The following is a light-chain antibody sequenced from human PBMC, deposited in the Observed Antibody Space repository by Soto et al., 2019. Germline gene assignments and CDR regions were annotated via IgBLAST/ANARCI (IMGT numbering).Light chain of an antibody. CDR1: SSDVGGYNY. Sequence: HSDLTQPASWYGAPGQSITISCTGTSSDVGGYNYVSWYQQHPGKAPKFMIYDVSNRPSGVSTRFSGSKSGNTASLTISGLQAEDEADYYCNSYTTSNTRQIVFGTGTKVTVL. CDR2: DVS. J-gene: IGLJ1*01. CDR3: NSYTTSNTRQIV. V-gene: IGLV2-14*01.